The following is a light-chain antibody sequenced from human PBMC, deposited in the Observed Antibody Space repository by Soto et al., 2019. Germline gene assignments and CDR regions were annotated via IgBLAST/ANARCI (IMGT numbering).Light chain of an antibody. CDR2: DVR. CDR1: SSDVGGYNF. V-gene: IGLV2-11*01. Sequence: QSVLTQPRSVSGSPGQSVTISCTGTSSDVGGYNFVSWYQQRPGKAPKVMIYDVRKRPSGVPDRFSGSKSGNTASLTISGLQADDEADYYCRSYAGYYTLVFGGGTKVTVL. CDR3: RSYAGYYTLV. J-gene: IGLJ2*01.